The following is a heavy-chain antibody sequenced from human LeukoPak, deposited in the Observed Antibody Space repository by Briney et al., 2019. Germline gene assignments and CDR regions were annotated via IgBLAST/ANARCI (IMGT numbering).Heavy chain of an antibody. CDR3: ASRAARLEGDY. V-gene: IGHV1-69*06. Sequence: SVKVSCKASGYTFTSYGISWVRQAPGQGLEWMGGIIPIFGTANYAQKFQGRVTITADKSTSTAYMELSSLRSEDTAVYYCASRAARLEGDYWGQGTLVTVSS. J-gene: IGHJ4*02. D-gene: IGHD6-6*01. CDR2: IIPIFGTA. CDR1: GYTFTSYG.